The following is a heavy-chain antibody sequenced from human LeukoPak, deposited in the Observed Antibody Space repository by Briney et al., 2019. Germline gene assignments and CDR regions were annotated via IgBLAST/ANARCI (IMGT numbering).Heavy chain of an antibody. CDR2: IYYSGST. Sequence: KSSETLSLTCTVSGGSISSYYWSWIRQPPGKGLEWIGYIYYSGSTNYNPSLKSRVTISVDTSKNQFSLKLSSVTAADTAVYYCAGYNRYYFDYWGQGTLVTVSS. D-gene: IGHD1-1*01. CDR3: AGYNRYYFDY. CDR1: GGSISSYY. J-gene: IGHJ4*02. V-gene: IGHV4-59*01.